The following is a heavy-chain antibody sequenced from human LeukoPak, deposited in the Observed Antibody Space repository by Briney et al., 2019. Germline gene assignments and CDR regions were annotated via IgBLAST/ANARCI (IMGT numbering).Heavy chain of an antibody. CDR1: GFTVSSNY. CDR2: IYSGGST. J-gene: IGHJ4*02. CDR3: ARDQNDFWSGYIDY. D-gene: IGHD3-3*01. Sequence: PGGSLRLSCAASGFTVSSNYMSWVRQAPGKGLEWVSVIYSGGSTYYADSVKGRFTISRDNSKNTLYLQMNSLRAEDTAVYYCARDQNDFWSGYIDYWGQGTLVTVSS. V-gene: IGHV3-53*05.